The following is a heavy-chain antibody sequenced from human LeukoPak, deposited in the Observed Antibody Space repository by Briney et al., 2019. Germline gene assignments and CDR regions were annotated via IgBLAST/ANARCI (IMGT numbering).Heavy chain of an antibody. V-gene: IGHV3-30*18. Sequence: HPGGSLRLSCAASGFTFSNYGMHWVRQAPGKGLEWVAVVSYDGSNRYYADSVRGRFTISRDNSKNTLYLQMNSLRGEDTAVYYCAKDRSEVAALYHFDYWGQGTLVTVSS. D-gene: IGHD6-19*01. J-gene: IGHJ4*02. CDR1: GFTFSNYG. CDR2: VSYDGSNR. CDR3: AKDRSEVAALYHFDY.